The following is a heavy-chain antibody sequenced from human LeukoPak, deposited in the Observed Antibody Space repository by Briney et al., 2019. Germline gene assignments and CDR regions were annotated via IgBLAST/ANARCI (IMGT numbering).Heavy chain of an antibody. J-gene: IGHJ5*02. D-gene: IGHD2-2*01. Sequence: GGSLRLSCAASGFSFNNYAMSWVRQAPGKGLEWVSAISTTGGSTYYADSVKGRFTVSRDNSKNTLSLQMDSLRAEDTAVYYCAREGCSSTSCYDPWGQGTLVTVSS. CDR3: AREGCSSTSCYDP. V-gene: IGHV3-23*01. CDR2: ISTTGGST. CDR1: GFSFNNYA.